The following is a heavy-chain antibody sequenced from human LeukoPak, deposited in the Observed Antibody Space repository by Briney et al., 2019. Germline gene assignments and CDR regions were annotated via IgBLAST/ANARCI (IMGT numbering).Heavy chain of an antibody. CDR3: ARDAFRRAGMDV. CDR2: IWYDGSNK. J-gene: IGHJ6*04. CDR1: GFTFSSYG. D-gene: IGHD3-10*01. Sequence: PGRSLRVSCAASGFTFSSYGMHWVRQAPGKGLDWVAVIWYDGSNKYYADSVKGRFTISRDNSKNTLYLQMNSLRAEDTAMYYCARDAFRRAGMDVWAKGTTVTVSS. V-gene: IGHV3-33*01.